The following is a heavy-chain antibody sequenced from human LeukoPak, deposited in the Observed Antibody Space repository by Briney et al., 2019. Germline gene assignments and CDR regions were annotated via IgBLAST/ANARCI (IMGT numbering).Heavy chain of an antibody. CDR2: FYDTRSP. CDR1: GGSISLYY. CDR3: ARGRGSLTY. Sequence: AETLSITCTVSGGSISLYYWSWTRQPPGKGLEWIGYFYDTRSPKYNPSLERRVTISVDMSRNQFSLTLTSLTAADTAVYYCARGRGSLTYWGQGTLATVSS. V-gene: IGHV4-59*01. D-gene: IGHD3-10*01. J-gene: IGHJ4*02.